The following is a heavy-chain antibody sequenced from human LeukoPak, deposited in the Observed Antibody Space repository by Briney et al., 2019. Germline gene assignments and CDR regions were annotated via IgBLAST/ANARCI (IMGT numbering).Heavy chain of an antibody. V-gene: IGHV4-38-2*02. D-gene: IGHD5-24*01. CDR2: IYHSGST. CDR3: ARGGGRWLHLDY. J-gene: IGHJ4*02. CDR1: GYSISSGYY. Sequence: PSETLSLPCTVSGYSISSGYYWGWIRQPPGEGLEGIGSIYHSGSTYYNPSLKSRVTISVDTSKNQFSLKLSSVTAADTAVYYCARGGGRWLHLDYWGQGTLVTVSS.